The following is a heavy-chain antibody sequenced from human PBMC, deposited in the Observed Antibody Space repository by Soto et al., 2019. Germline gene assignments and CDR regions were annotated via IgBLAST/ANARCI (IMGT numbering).Heavy chain of an antibody. CDR2: ISAGGSNT. CDR1: GFSFSNYA. V-gene: IGHV3-23*01. J-gene: IGHJ6*02. Sequence: PGGSLRLSCAASGFSFSNYAMNWVRQAPGKGLEWVSAISAGGSNTNYADSVKGRFTISSDNSKNTLYLQMNSLRAEDTAVYYCAKDLGGSSGWYKYYYYGMDVWGQGTTVTVSS. D-gene: IGHD6-19*01. CDR3: AKDLGGSSGWYKYYYYGMDV.